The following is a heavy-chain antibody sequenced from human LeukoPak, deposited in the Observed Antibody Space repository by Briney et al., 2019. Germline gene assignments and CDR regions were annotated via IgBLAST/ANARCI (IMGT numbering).Heavy chain of an antibody. D-gene: IGHD4-17*01. Sequence: QPGGSLRLSCAASGFTFSSCAMSWVRQAPGKGLEWVSGISGSGVSTYYADSVKGRFTISRDNSKNTLYLKMSSLRAEDTAVYYCAKIPQTTSVGYFDYWGQGNLVTVSS. J-gene: IGHJ4*02. CDR2: ISGSGVST. CDR3: AKIPQTTSVGYFDY. V-gene: IGHV3-23*01. CDR1: GFTFSSCA.